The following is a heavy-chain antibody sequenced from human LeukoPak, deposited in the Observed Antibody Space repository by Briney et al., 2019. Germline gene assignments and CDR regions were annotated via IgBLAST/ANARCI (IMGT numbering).Heavy chain of an antibody. CDR3: ARARWVSGCYYFDY. V-gene: IGHV3-7*01. CDR2: IKQDGSEI. J-gene: IGHJ4*02. D-gene: IGHD6-19*01. Sequence: PGGSLRLSCAASGVRFNNCWMSWVRQAPGKGLEWVANIKQDGSEICYVESVKGRFTISRDNAKNSLYVQMNSLRAEDTAVYYCARARWVSGCYYFDYWGQGTLVTASS. CDR1: GVRFNNCW.